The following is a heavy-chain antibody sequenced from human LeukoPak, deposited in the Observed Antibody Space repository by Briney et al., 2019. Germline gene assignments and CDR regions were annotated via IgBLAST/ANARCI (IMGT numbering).Heavy chain of an antibody. D-gene: IGHD4-23*01. CDR2: ISHSGGTT. J-gene: IGHJ4*02. CDR3: AKCPDYGGNSFFDY. Sequence: GGSLRLSCAASGFTFSNYAMTWVRQAPGKGLEWVSAISHSGGTTYYVDSVKGRFTISRDSSKNTLYLQMNSLRADDTAVYYCAKCPDYGGNSFFDYWGQGTLVTVSS. CDR1: GFTFSNYA. V-gene: IGHV3-23*01.